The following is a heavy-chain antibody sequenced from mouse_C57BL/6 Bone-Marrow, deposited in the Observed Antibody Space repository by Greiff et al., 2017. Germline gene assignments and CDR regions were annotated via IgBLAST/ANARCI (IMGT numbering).Heavy chain of an antibody. CDR3: ARRVSMDDGYYGGYFDV. J-gene: IGHJ1*03. CDR1: GYTFTRYW. CDR2: IYPGSGST. D-gene: IGHD2-3*01. V-gene: IGHV1-55*01. Sequence: VQLQQPGAELVKPGASVKMSCKASGYTFTRYWITWVKQRPGQGLEWIGDIYPGSGSTHYNEKFKSKATLTVDTSSSTAYMQLSSLTSEDSAVSYGARRVSMDDGYYGGYFDVWGTGTTVTVSA.